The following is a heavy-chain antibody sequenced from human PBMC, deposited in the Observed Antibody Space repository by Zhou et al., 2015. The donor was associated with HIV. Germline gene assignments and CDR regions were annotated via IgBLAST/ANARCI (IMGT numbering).Heavy chain of an antibody. CDR3: ARDSTYHYGGGSLRYSPGF. CDR1: GYPXTKFY. D-gene: IGHD3-16*01. V-gene: IGHV1-46*01. Sequence: QVHLVQSGAEVRKPGASVNISCETSGYPXTKFYIHWVRQTSGGGFEWMGIIDPSGGDTRVADIFQDRITMSRTPSTKTIYLELKYLRSEDTAVYYCARDSTYHYGGGSLRYSPGFWGQGTLVIVSA. CDR2: IDPSGGDT. J-gene: IGHJ4*02.